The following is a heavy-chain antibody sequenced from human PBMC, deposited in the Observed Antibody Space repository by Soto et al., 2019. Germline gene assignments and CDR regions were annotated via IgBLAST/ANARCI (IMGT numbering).Heavy chain of an antibody. V-gene: IGHV4-34*01. CDR2: INHSGST. Sequence: SETLSLTCAVFGGSFSDYYWIRIRQPPGKGLEWIGEINHSGSTNYNPSLKSRVTTSVDTSKNQFSLKLSSVTAADTAVYYCARRVRGVNDAFDIWGQGTMVTVSS. CDR1: GGSFSDYY. CDR3: ARRVRGVNDAFDI. D-gene: IGHD3-10*01. J-gene: IGHJ3*02.